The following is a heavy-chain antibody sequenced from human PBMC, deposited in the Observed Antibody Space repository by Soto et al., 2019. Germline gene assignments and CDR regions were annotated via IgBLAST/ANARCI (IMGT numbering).Heavy chain of an antibody. CDR3: AKNQERLYYYCGMDV. V-gene: IGHV3-30*18. CDR2: ISYDGSNK. D-gene: IGHD2-21*01. Sequence: GGSLRLSCAASGFTFSSYGMHWVRQAPGKGLEWVAVISYDGSNKYCADSVKGRFTISRVNSKNTLYLQMNSLRAEDTAVYYCAKNQERLYYYCGMDVWGQGTTVTVSS. J-gene: IGHJ6*02. CDR1: GFTFSSYG.